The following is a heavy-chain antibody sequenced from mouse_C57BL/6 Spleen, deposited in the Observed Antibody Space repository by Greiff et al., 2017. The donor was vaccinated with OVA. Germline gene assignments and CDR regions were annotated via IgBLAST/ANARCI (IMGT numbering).Heavy chain of an antibody. D-gene: IGHD1-1*01. CDR2: ISYDGSN. J-gene: IGHJ4*01. V-gene: IGHV3-6*01. CDR3: ARKPPYYYGSSYYAMDY. CDR1: GYSITSGYY. Sequence: EVKLQESGPGLVKPSQSLSLTCSVTGYSITSGYYWNWIRQFPGNKLEWMGYISYDGSNNYNPSLKNRISITRDTSKNQFFLKLNSVTTEDTATYYCARKPPYYYGSSYYAMDYWGQGTSVTVSS.